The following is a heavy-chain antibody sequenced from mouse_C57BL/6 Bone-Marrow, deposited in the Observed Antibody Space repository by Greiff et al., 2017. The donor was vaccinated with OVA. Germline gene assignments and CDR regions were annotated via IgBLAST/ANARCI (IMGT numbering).Heavy chain of an antibody. CDR2: IWWDDDK. V-gene: IGHV8-8*01. D-gene: IGHD2-12*01. J-gene: IGHJ3*01. CDR3: ARIAEGYSSFAY. Sequence: QVTLKVSGPGILQPSQTLSLTCSFSGFSLSTFGMGVGWIRQPSGKGLEWLAHIWWDDDKYYNPALKSRLTISKDTSKNQVFLKIANVDTAETATYYCARIAEGYSSFAYWGQGTLVTVSA. CDR1: GFSLSTFGMG.